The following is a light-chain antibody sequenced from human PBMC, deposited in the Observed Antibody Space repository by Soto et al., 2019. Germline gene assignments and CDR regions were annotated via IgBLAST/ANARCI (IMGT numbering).Light chain of an antibody. CDR3: QQLNSYPLT. CDR1: QGISSS. J-gene: IGKJ3*01. V-gene: IGKV1-9*01. Sequence: DIQLTQSPSLLSASVGDRVTITCRASQGISSSLAWYQQKPGKAPKLLIYAASTLQSGVPSRFSGSGSGTEFTLTISSLQPEDCANYYCQQLNSYPLTFGPGTKVDIK. CDR2: AAS.